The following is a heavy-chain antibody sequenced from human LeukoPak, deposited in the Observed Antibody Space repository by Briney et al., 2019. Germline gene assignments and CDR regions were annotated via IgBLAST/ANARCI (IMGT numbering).Heavy chain of an antibody. CDR1: GFTFGDYA. D-gene: IGHD2-2*01. V-gene: IGHV3-49*04. J-gene: IGHJ4*02. CDR3: TRGPPIYCETTSCSQKGAYFDY. Sequence: GGSLRLSCTASGFTFGDYAMSWVREAPGKGLEWVGFIRSKAYSGTTEYAASVKGRFTISRDDSKSIAYLQMNSLKTEDSALFYRTRGPPIYCETTSCSQKGAYFDYWGQGTLVTVSS. CDR2: IRSKAYSGTT.